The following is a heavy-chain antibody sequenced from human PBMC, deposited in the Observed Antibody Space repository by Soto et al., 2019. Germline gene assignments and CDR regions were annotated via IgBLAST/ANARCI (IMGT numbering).Heavy chain of an antibody. CDR1: GFTFSDHY. Sequence: QVQLVESGGGLVKPGGSLRLSCTASGFTFSDHYMGWFRQAPGKGLELVAFISSFSSYTNYADSVRGRFTISRDNGEDSLYLQMNSLGAEDTAIYFCARVGGLPSGHLDYWGQGNLVTVSS. D-gene: IGHD3-10*01. CDR3: ARVGGLPSGHLDY. J-gene: IGHJ4*02. V-gene: IGHV3-11*06. CDR2: ISSFSSYT.